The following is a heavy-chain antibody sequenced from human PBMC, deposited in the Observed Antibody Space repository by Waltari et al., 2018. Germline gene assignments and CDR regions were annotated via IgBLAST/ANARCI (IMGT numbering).Heavy chain of an antibody. D-gene: IGHD3-22*01. CDR2: ICGSGGST. CDR3: VKGGYIISDY. J-gene: IGHJ4*02. V-gene: IGHV3-23*01. CDR1: GFTFSSYA. Sequence: EVQLLESGGGLVQPGGSLRLSCAASGFTFSSYAMSWVRQGPGKGLEWVSAICGSGGSTYYADSVKGRFTISRDNSKNTLYLQMNSLRTEDTAVYYCVKGGYIISDYWGQGIQVIVSS.